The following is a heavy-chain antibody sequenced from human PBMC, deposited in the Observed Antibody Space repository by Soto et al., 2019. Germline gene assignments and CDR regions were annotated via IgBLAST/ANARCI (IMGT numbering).Heavy chain of an antibody. D-gene: IGHD3-3*01. CDR3: ARWSYLDY. CDR2: ISGSDGKT. CDR1: GLSFGSYA. Sequence: PGGSLRLSCGSSGLSFGSYALSWVRQAPGKGLEWVSTISGSDGKTFYADSVKGRFSISRDTSQSALYLQMNSLRADDTAMYYCARWSYLDYWGQGTRVTVSS. J-gene: IGHJ4*02. V-gene: IGHV3-23*01.